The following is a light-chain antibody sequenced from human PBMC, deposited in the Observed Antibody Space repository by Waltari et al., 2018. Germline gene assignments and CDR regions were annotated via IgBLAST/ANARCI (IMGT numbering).Light chain of an antibody. CDR3: SAYSTTSTWV. J-gene: IGLJ3*02. Sequence: QSPLTQPASLSGSPGQSITISCSGSSSDIGYYNYVSWYQQHPDRAPKLLIYYVSYRPSGVSDRFSGSKSGNKASLTISGLQAEDEADYYCSAYSTTSTWVFGGGTKVTVL. V-gene: IGLV2-14*03. CDR2: YVS. CDR1: SSDIGYYNY.